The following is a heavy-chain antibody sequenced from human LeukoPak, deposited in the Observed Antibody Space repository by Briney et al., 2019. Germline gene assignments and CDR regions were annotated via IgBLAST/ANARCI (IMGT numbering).Heavy chain of an antibody. CDR1: GFTFDDYG. CDR2: INWNGGST. D-gene: IGHD6-19*01. J-gene: IGHJ5*02. Sequence: GGSLRLSCAASGFTFDDYGMSWVRQAPGKGLEWVSGINWNGGSTGYADSVKGRFTISRDNAKNSLYLQMNSLRAEATALYYCARGDSSGWYPNWFDPWGQGTLVTVSS. V-gene: IGHV3-20*04. CDR3: ARGDSSGWYPNWFDP.